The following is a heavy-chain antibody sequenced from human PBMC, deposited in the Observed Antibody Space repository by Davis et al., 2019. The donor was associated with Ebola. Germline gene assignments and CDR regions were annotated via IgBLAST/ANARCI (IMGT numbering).Heavy chain of an antibody. V-gene: IGHV3-23*01. CDR3: AKVHPPTTVTTGWFDP. CDR2: ISVRSIT. J-gene: IGHJ5*02. D-gene: IGHD4-17*01. Sequence: GESLEISCAASGFIFSSYTMSWVRQAPGKGLEWVSSISVRSITYHADSVKGRFTISRDNSKNTLYLQMNSLRAEGTAVYYCAKVHPPTTVTTGWFDPWGQGTLVTVSS. CDR1: GFIFSSYT.